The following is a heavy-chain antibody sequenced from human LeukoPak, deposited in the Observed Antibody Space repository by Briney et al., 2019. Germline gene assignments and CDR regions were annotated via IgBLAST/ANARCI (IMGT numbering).Heavy chain of an antibody. D-gene: IGHD6-19*01. CDR1: GGSISSYY. Sequence: SETLSLTCTVSGGSISSYYWSWIRQPPGKGLEWIGYIYYSGSTNYNPSLKSRVTISVRTSKNQFSLKLRSVTAADTAVYYCARTASTAVAGFDWGQGTLVTVSS. CDR3: ARTASTAVAGFD. V-gene: IGHV4-59*01. CDR2: IYYSGST. J-gene: IGHJ4*02.